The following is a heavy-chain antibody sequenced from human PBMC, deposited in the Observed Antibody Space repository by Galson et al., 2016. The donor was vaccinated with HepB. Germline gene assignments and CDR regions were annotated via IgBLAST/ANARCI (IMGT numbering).Heavy chain of an antibody. CDR1: GFTFSTYY. V-gene: IGHV3-21*01. J-gene: IGHJ4*02. CDR3: ARDKISGWYYFDH. D-gene: IGHD6-19*01. CDR2: ISGTSDYI. Sequence: SLRLSCAASGFTFSTYYMNWVRQAPGKGLEWVSSISGTSDYINYADSVKGRFTVSRDNAKNSLYLQVNSLRAEDTAIYYCARDKISGWYYFDHWGQGTLVTVSS.